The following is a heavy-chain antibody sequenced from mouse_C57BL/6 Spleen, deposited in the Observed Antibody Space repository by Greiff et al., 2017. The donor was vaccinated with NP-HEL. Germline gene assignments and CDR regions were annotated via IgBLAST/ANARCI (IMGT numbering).Heavy chain of an antibody. J-gene: IGHJ1*03. V-gene: IGHV3-6*01. CDR1: GYSITSGYY. Sequence: EESGPGLVKPSQSLSLTCSVTGYSITSGYYWNWIRQFPGNKLEWMGYISYDGSNNYNPSLKNRISITRDTSKNQFCLKLNSVTTEDTATYYGARGYDYDDWYFDVWGTGTTVTVSS. CDR2: ISYDGSN. CDR3: ARGYDYDDWYFDV. D-gene: IGHD2-4*01.